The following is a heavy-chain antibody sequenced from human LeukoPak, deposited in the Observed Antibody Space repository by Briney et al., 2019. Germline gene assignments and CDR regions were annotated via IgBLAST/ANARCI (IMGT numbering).Heavy chain of an antibody. CDR3: ATGHIVVVTAPFDY. V-gene: IGHV1-46*01. D-gene: IGHD2-21*02. CDR2: INPSGGST. CDR1: GYTFTSYY. Sequence: ASVKVSCKASGYTFTSYYMHWVRQAPGQGLEWMGIINPSGGSTSYAQKFQGRVTMTEDTSTDTAYMELSSLRSEDTAVYYCATGHIVVVTAPFDYWGQGTLVTVSS. J-gene: IGHJ4*02.